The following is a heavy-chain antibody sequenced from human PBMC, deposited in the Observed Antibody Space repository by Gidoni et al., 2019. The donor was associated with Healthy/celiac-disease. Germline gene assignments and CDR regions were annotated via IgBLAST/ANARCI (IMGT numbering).Heavy chain of an antibody. V-gene: IGHV1-2*02. J-gene: IGHJ4*02. Sequence: QVQLVQSGAEVKKPGASVKVSCKASGYTFTGYYMHWVRQAPGQGLEWMGWINPNSGGTNYAQKFQGRVTMTRDTSISTAYRELSRLRSDDTAVYYCARDFFEVASLRRSITMIVAGYDYWGQGTLVTVSS. D-gene: IGHD3-22*01. CDR1: GYTFTGYY. CDR3: ARDFFEVASLRRSITMIVAGYDY. CDR2: INPNSGGT.